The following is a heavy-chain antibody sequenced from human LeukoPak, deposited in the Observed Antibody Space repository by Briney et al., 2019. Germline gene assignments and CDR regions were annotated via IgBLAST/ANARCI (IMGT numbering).Heavy chain of an antibody. CDR2: IYSGGST. D-gene: IGHD5-18*01. J-gene: IGHJ4*02. CDR3: ARVYSYDPYYFDY. CDR1: GFTVSTNY. Sequence: GGSLRLTCAASGFTVSTNYMSWVRQAPGKGLEWVSLIYSGGSTHYADSVKGRFTISRDNSKNTLYLQMNSLRAEDTAVYYCARVYSYDPYYFDYWGQGTLVTVSS. V-gene: IGHV3-53*01.